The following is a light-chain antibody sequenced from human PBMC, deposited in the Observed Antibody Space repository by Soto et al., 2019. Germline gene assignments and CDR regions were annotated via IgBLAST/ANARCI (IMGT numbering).Light chain of an antibody. J-gene: IGKJ1*01. CDR1: EDVANY. CDR2: DAS. Sequence: EIQMTQSPSTLSASVGDTVTIACRASEDVANYLAWHQQKPGRAPMLLISDASDLKSGVPSRFCGSGSGTDFTLIISNLQPDDSATYYCQQYKSWWTFGQGTKVQIK. CDR3: QQYKSWWT. V-gene: IGKV1-5*01.